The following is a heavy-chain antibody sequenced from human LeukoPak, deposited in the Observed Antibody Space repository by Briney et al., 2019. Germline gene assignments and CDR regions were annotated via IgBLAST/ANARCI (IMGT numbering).Heavy chain of an antibody. Sequence: GGSLRLSCAASGFSFDDYAMHWVRQAPGKGLEWVSGINWNSGSIDYAESVKGRFTISRDNAKNSLYLQMNSLRAEDTALYYCAKDMMAIVGGTTSAFDMWGQGIMVTVSS. CDR2: INWNSGSI. CDR1: GFSFDDYA. V-gene: IGHV3-9*01. CDR3: AKDMMAIVGGTTSAFDM. J-gene: IGHJ3*02. D-gene: IGHD1-26*01.